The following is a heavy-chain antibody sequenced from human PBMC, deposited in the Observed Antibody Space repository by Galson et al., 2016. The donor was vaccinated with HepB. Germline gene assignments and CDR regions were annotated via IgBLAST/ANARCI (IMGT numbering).Heavy chain of an antibody. D-gene: IGHD5-12*01. V-gene: IGHV3-30-3*01. CDR2: ISDDGSKK. Sequence: SLRLSCAASGFTSSSYALHWVRQAPGKGVEWVAVISDDGSKKYYADSVKGRFTISSDNSNNTLYLQMNSLSAEDTSVYYCARATRRYSGSDFPPNYWGQGTLVTVSS. CDR3: ARATRRYSGSDFPPNY. CDR1: GFTSSSYA. J-gene: IGHJ4*02.